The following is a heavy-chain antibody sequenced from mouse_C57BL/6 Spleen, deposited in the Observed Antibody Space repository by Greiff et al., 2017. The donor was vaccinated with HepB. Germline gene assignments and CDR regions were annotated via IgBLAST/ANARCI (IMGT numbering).Heavy chain of an antibody. CDR1: GFTFSDYG. V-gene: IGHV5-17*01. CDR2: ISSGSSTI. Sequence: EVMLVESGGGLVKPGGSLKLSCAASGFTFSDYGMHWVRQAPEKGLEWVAYISSGSSTIYYADTVKGRFTISRDNAKNTMFLQMTSLRSEDTAMYYCARRYGSSEDYAMDYWGQGTSVTVSS. D-gene: IGHD1-1*01. CDR3: ARRYGSSEDYAMDY. J-gene: IGHJ4*01.